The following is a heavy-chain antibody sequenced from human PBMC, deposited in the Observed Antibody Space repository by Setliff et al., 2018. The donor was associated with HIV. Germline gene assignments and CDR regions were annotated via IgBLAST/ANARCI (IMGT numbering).Heavy chain of an antibody. V-gene: IGHV4-59*08. CDR1: GGSVNNFY. Sequence: SETLSLTCIVSGGSVNNFYWTWIRQSPTRGLEWLGYVYSTRSSDYNPSLKGRVAMSLDTSKNQVSLTLRSVTAADTALYYCATRKETSAYQNHYYFDNWGRGTQVTVSS. CDR3: ATRKETSAYQNHYYFDN. J-gene: IGHJ4*02. CDR2: VYSTRSS. D-gene: IGHD3-22*01.